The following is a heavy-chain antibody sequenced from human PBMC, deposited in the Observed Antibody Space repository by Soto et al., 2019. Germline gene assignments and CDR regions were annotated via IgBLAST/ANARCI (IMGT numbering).Heavy chain of an antibody. CDR1: GFTFSSYW. V-gene: IGHV3-7*03. J-gene: IGHJ4*02. Sequence: EVQLVESGGGLVQPGGSLRLSCAASGFTFSSYWMSWVRQAPGKGLEWVANIKLDGSEKYYVDSVKGRFTISRDNAKNSLYLQMNSLRAEDTAVYYCARDTLLRRGPRDYWGQGTLVTVSS. D-gene: IGHD3-10*01. CDR3: ARDTLLRRGPRDY. CDR2: IKLDGSEK.